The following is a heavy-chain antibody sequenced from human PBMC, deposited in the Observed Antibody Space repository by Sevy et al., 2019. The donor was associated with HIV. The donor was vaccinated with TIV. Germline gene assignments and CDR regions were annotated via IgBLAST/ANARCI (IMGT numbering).Heavy chain of an antibody. CDR3: VKEGEGYNYDSSGSFGL. D-gene: IGHD3-22*01. V-gene: IGHV3-23*01. CDR1: GFNFNTFA. CDR2: ISGSSYST. Sequence: GGSLRLSCAASGFNFNTFAMSWVRQAPGKGLEWVSAISGSSYSTYYANSVKGRFTISRDNSKNTLYLQMNSLRAEETAVYYCVKEGEGYNYDSSGSFGLWGQGTLVTVSS. J-gene: IGHJ4*02.